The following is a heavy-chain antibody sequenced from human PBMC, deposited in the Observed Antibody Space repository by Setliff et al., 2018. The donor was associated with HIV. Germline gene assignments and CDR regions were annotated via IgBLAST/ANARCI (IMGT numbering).Heavy chain of an antibody. V-gene: IGHV3-23*01. J-gene: IGHJ4*02. Sequence: GGSLRLSCVASGFTFSRYWMSWVRQAPGKGLEWVSAISDSGGGTYYADSVKGRFTVSRDNSKYTLYLQMNSLRVEDTAVYYYAKSQVRYSSGWFFFDYWGQGTLVTVSS. D-gene: IGHD6-19*01. CDR3: AKSQVRYSSGWFFFDY. CDR1: GFTFSRYW. CDR2: ISDSGGGT.